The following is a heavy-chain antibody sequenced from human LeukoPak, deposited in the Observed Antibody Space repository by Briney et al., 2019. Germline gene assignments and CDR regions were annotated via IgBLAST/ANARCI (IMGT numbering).Heavy chain of an antibody. CDR2: IYTSGST. D-gene: IGHD6-13*01. CDR1: GGSISSYY. V-gene: IGHV4-4*07. Sequence: SETLSLTCTVSGGSISSYYWSWIRQPAGKGLEWIGRIYTSGSTNYNPSLKSRVTMSVDTSKNQFSLKLSSVTAADTAVYYCARSDGGGGGSSWEFDYWGQGTLVTVSS. CDR3: ARSDGGGGGSSWEFDY. J-gene: IGHJ4*02.